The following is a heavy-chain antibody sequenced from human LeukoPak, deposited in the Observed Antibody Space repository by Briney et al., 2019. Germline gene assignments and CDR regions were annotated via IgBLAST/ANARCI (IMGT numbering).Heavy chain of an antibody. Sequence: GGSLRLSCAVSGFTFGSYGMHWVRQAPGKGLEWVAVISYDGSNKYYADSVKGRFTISRDKSKNTLYLQMNSLRAEDTAVYYCAKDLLGGDSGSYYEVGELGMDVWGQGTTVTVSS. CDR3: AKDLLGGDSGSYYEVGELGMDV. V-gene: IGHV3-30*18. D-gene: IGHD1-26*01. CDR2: ISYDGSNK. CDR1: GFTFGSYG. J-gene: IGHJ6*02.